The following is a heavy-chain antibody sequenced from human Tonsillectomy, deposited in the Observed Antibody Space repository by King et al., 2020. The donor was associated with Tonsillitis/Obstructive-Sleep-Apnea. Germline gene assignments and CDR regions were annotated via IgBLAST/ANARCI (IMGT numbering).Heavy chain of an antibody. D-gene: IGHD2-8*01. Sequence: QLVQSGAEVKKPGSSVKVSCKASGGTVSSHAISWVRQAPGQGLEWMGGIIPILGITNYAQKFQGSVTITADKSASTAYMEVSSLRSEDTAVYYCASEVSPESNFYYYDMDVWGQGTTVTVSS. CDR1: GGTVSSHA. V-gene: IGHV1-69*10. CDR3: ASEVSPESNFYYYDMDV. CDR2: IIPILGIT. J-gene: IGHJ6*02.